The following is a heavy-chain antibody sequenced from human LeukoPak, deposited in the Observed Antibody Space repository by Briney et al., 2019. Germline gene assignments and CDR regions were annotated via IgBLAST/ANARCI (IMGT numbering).Heavy chain of an antibody. CDR1: GFIFSRYS. Sequence: GGSLRLSCAASGFIFSRYSMNWVRQAPGKGLEWVPYISSSSSTIYYADSVKGRFTISRDNAKNSLYLQMNSLRDEDTAVYYCAREDYGGNSFDYWGQGTLVTVSS. CDR3: AREDYGGNSFDY. J-gene: IGHJ4*02. V-gene: IGHV3-48*02. CDR2: ISSSSSTI. D-gene: IGHD4-23*01.